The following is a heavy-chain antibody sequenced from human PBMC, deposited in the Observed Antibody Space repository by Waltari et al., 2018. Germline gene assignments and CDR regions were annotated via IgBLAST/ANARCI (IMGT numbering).Heavy chain of an antibody. Sequence: QVQLQESGPGLVKPPETLSLTCTVSVDHLSSGHLLSWVRQSPGKGLEWIGQVHGSGKTNYNPSRESRVSISKDTSNKQFSLKLTFATAADTAVYYCARDRGRGLYLDSWGQGILVTVSP. J-gene: IGHJ4*02. V-gene: IGHV4-4*03. D-gene: IGHD2-15*01. CDR2: VHGSGKT. CDR3: ARDRGRGLYLDS. CDR1: VDHLSSGHL.